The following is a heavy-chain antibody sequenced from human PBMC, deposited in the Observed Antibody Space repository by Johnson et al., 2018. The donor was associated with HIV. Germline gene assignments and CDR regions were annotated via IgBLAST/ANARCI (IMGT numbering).Heavy chain of an antibody. D-gene: IGHD3-10*01. CDR2: ISSSGNSI. CDR1: GFTFSDLY. Sequence: QVQLVESGGGVVQPGRSLRLSCAASGFTFSDLYMNWIRQVPGKGLEWISHISSSGNSIYYADSVKGRFTISRDNAKNSLFLQMNSLRAEDTALYYCAKDLKRGLAARGAFDIWGQGAMVTVSS. CDR3: AKDLKRGLAARGAFDI. V-gene: IGHV3-11*01. J-gene: IGHJ3*02.